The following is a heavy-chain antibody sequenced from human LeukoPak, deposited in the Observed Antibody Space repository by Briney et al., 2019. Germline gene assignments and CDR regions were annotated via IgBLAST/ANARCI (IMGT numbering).Heavy chain of an antibody. CDR1: GGSISSGGYS. CDR3: ARARDYGDPNYYYYYYMDV. CDR2: IYYSGST. J-gene: IGHJ6*03. Sequence: SETLSLTCAVSGGSISSGGYSWSWIRQPPGKGLEWIGYIYYSGSTYYNPSLKSRVTISVDTSKNQFSLKLSSVTAADTAVYYCARARDYGDPNYYYYYYMDVWGKGTTVTVSS. D-gene: IGHD4-17*01. V-gene: IGHV4-30-4*07.